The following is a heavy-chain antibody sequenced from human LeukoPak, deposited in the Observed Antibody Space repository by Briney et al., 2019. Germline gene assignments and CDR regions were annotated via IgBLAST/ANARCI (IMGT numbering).Heavy chain of an antibody. CDR1: GYTFTGYY. Sequence: ASVKVSCKASGYTFTGYYMHWVRQAPGQGLEWMGGIIPIFGTANYAQKFQGRVTITADESTSTAYMELSSLRSEDTAVYYCAREYGSGSYSYNWFDPWGQGTLDTVSS. D-gene: IGHD3-10*01. J-gene: IGHJ5*02. CDR3: AREYGSGSYSYNWFDP. V-gene: IGHV1-69*13. CDR2: IIPIFGTA.